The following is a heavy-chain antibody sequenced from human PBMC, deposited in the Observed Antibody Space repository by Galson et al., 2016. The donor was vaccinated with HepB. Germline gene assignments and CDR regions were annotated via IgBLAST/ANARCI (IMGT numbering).Heavy chain of an antibody. CDR2: IGIAGDT. V-gene: IGHV3-13*01. Sequence: SLRLSCAASGFTFRTYDMHWVRQTKTKGLELVSSIGIAGDTYYPASVKGRFTISRENAKTSLYLQMNSLRAGDTAVYYCARGPYRRSSFYYGMDVWGQGTTVTVSS. CDR1: GFTFRTYD. J-gene: IGHJ6*02. D-gene: IGHD3-10*01. CDR3: ARGPYRRSSFYYGMDV.